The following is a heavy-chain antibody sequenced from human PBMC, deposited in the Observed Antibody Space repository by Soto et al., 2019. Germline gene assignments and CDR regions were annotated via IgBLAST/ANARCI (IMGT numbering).Heavy chain of an antibody. CDR3: AREKITGLFDY. D-gene: IGHD2-8*02. CDR2: INHSGSS. V-gene: IGHV4-34*01. CDR1: GGSFSGYD. J-gene: IGHJ4*02. Sequence: SETLSLTCAVYGGSFSGYDWTWIRQPPGTGLEWIGEINHSGSSNYNPSLKSRVTISVDTSKNQFSLKLTSVTAADTAMYYCAREKITGLFDYWGQGTLVTVSS.